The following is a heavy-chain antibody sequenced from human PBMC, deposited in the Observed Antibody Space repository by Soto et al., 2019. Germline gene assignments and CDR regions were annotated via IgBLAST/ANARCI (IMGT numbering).Heavy chain of an antibody. CDR3: ARFPYSSGWYGMDV. Sequence: PGGSLRLSCAASGFTFSSYGMHWVRQAPGKGLEWVAVIWYDGINKYYADSVKGRFTISRDNSKNTLYLQMNSLRAEDTAVYYCARFPYSSGWYGMDVWGQGTTVTFSS. CDR2: IWYDGINK. J-gene: IGHJ6*02. V-gene: IGHV3-33*01. CDR1: GFTFSSYG. D-gene: IGHD6-19*01.